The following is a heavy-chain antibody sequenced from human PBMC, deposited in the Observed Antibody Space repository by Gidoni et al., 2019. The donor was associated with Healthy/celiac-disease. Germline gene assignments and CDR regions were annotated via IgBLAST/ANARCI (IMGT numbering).Heavy chain of an antibody. D-gene: IGHD5-12*01. J-gene: IGHJ4*02. CDR1: GAALSSSNR. Sequence: QAQLQESGPGLVKPSGTLSLPCAHSGAALSSSNRWSWVRQPPGKGLEWIGEIYHSGSTNYNPSLKSRVTISVDKSKNQFSLKLSSGTAADTAVYYCVRALTRWLQFYWGQGTLVTVSS. CDR2: IYHSGST. CDR3: VRALTRWLQFY. V-gene: IGHV4-4*02.